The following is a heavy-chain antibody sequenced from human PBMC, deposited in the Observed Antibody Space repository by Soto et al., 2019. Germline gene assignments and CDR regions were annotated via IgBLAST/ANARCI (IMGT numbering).Heavy chain of an antibody. CDR1: GFTFSSYA. V-gene: IGHV3-23*01. D-gene: IGHD2-15*01. CDR2: ISGSGGTT. CDR3: AKAGGYCSGGSRGYYYMDV. J-gene: IGHJ6*03. Sequence: GGSLRLSCAASGFTFSSYALSWVRQAPGKGLEWVSGISGSGGTTYYADSVKGRFTISRDKSKNTLYLQMNGLRAEDTAVYYCAKAGGYCSGGSRGYYYMDVWGKGTTVTVSS.